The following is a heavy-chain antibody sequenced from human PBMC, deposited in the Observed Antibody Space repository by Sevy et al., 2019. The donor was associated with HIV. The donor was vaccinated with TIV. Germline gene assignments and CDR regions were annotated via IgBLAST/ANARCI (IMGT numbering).Heavy chain of an antibody. CDR1: GFTFSSYW. J-gene: IGHJ4*02. D-gene: IGHD3-22*01. V-gene: IGHV3-74*01. CDR3: ASAPYYYDSSGYLFDY. CDR2: INSHGSST. Sequence: GSLRLSCAASGFTFSSYWMHWVRQAPGKGLVWVSRINSHGSSTSYADSVKGRFTISRDNAKNTLYLQMNSLRAEDTAVYYCASAPYYYDSSGYLFDYWGQGTLVTVSS.